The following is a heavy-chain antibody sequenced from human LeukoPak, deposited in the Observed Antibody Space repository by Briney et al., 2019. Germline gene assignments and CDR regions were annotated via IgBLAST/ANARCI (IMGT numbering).Heavy chain of an antibody. CDR2: ISYDGSNK. CDR3: ARDHRPQGY. CDR1: GFTFSSYA. J-gene: IGHJ4*02. V-gene: IGHV3-30-3*01. Sequence: GRSLRLSCAASGFTFSSYAMHWVRQAPGKGPEWVAVISYDGSNKYYADSVKGRFTISRDNSKNTLYLQMNSLRAEDTAVYYCARDHRPQGYWGQGTLVTVSS.